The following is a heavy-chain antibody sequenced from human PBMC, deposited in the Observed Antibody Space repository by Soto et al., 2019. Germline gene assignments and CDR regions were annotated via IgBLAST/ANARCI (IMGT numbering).Heavy chain of an antibody. D-gene: IGHD3-10*01. CDR1: GFTFCSYA. Sequence: PGGSRRFPGPASGFTFCSYAMGGVRQPPGKGREWVSAIRGRGGSTYYAASVRGRFTLSRDNSEKTLYLQMSSLRADDSAVYFCARGSKDSYPGSRIFDFWGRGTLVTVSS. V-gene: IGHV3-23*01. CDR2: IRGRGGST. J-gene: IGHJ4*02. CDR3: ARGSKDSYPGSRIFDF.